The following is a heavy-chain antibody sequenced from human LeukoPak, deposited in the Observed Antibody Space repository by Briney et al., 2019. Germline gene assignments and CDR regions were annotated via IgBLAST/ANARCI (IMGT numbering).Heavy chain of an antibody. CDR1: GYTFTSYG. V-gene: IGHV1-18*01. D-gene: IGHD3-22*01. CDR3: ARDGRHRYYYDSSGFYGSWFDP. CDR2: ISGYNGNT. Sequence: ASVKVSCKASGYTFTSYGISWVRQAPGQGLEWMGWISGYNGNTKNAQKLQGRVTMTTDTSTSTAYMELRSLRSDDTAVYYCARDGRHRYYYDSSGFYGSWFDPWGQGTLVTVSS. J-gene: IGHJ5*02.